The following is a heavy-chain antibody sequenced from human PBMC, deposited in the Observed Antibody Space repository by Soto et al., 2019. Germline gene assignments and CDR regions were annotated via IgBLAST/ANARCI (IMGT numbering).Heavy chain of an antibody. CDR1: GGTFSSYA. Sequence: QVQLVQSGAEVKKPGSSVKVSCKASGGTFSSYAISWVRQAPGQGLEWMGGIIPIFGTANYAQKFQGRVTITADESTSTADMELSSLRSEDTAVYYCASSRMATTPHYYGMDVWGQGTTVTVSS. J-gene: IGHJ6*02. CDR3: ASSRMATTPHYYGMDV. D-gene: IGHD5-12*01. CDR2: IIPIFGTA. V-gene: IGHV1-69*12.